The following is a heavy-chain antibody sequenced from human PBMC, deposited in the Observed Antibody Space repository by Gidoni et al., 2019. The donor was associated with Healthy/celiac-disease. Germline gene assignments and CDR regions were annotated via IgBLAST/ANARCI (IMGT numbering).Heavy chain of an antibody. CDR1: GGTFSSYA. V-gene: IGHV1-69*01. CDR3: ARVTFLGYCSSTSCYNGAFDI. D-gene: IGHD2-2*02. CDR2: IIPIFGTA. Sequence: QVQLVQSGAEVKKPGSSVKVSCKASGGTFSSYAISWVRQAPGQGLEWMGGIIPIFGTANYAQKFQGRVTITADESTSTAYMELSSLRSEDTAVYYCARVTFLGYCSSTSCYNGAFDIWGQGTMVTVSS. J-gene: IGHJ3*02.